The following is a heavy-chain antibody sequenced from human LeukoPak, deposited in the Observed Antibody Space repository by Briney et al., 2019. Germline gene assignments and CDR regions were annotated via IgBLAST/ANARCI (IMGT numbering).Heavy chain of an antibody. D-gene: IGHD4-17*01. J-gene: IGHJ4*02. CDR3: ARDYGDYRQSYFDY. Sequence: SVKVSCKASGGTFSSYAISWVRQAPGQGLEWMGGIIPIFGTANYAQKFQGRVTITADESTSTAYMELSSLRSEDTAAYYCARDYGDYRQSYFDYWGQGTLVTVSS. V-gene: IGHV1-69*13. CDR2: IIPIFGTA. CDR1: GGTFSSYA.